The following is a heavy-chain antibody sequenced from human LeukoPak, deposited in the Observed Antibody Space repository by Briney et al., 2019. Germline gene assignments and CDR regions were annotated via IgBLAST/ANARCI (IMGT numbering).Heavy chain of an antibody. J-gene: IGHJ6*02. CDR1: GFTFSSYA. CDR3: GKRELWHGSGEDA. D-gene: IGHD3-10*01. CDR2: ISGSGGST. Sequence: PGGSLRLSCAASGFTFSSYAMSWVRQAPGKGLEWVSAISGSGGSTYYADSVKGRFTISRDNSKNTLYLQMHSLRAEDTAVYYCGKRELWHGSGEDAWGQGTTVTVSS. V-gene: IGHV3-23*01.